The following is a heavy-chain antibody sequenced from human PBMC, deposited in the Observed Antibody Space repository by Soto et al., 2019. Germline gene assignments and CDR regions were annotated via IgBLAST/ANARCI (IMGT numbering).Heavy chain of an antibody. V-gene: IGHV3-72*01. CDR3: VISPDGNCFDS. CDR2: VRKKLNSYTT. CDR1: GFIFSDHY. J-gene: IGHJ5*01. Sequence: EVQLVESGGGLVQPGGSLRLSCAASGFIFSDHYMDWVRQAPGKGLEWVGRVRKKLNSYTTEYAASVNGSFIVSRDDSKNSLFLQMTGLQIEDTAVYYCVISPDGNCFDSWGQGSLVTVSS.